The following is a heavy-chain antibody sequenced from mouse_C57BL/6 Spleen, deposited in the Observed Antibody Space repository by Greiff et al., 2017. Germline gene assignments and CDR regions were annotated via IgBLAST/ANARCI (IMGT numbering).Heavy chain of an antibody. D-gene: IGHD1-1*01. Sequence: VQLQQSGAELARPGASVKLSCKASGYTFTSYGISWVKQRTGQGLEWIGEIYPRSGNTYYNEKFKGKATLTADKSSSTAYMELRSLTSEDSAVYFCARVGYYYGSSRGYFDVWGTGTTVTVSS. V-gene: IGHV1-81*01. CDR1: GYTFTSYG. J-gene: IGHJ1*03. CDR2: IYPRSGNT. CDR3: ARVGYYYGSSRGYFDV.